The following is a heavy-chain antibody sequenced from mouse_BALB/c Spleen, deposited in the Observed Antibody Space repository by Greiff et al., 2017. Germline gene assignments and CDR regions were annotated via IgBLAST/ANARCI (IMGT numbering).Heavy chain of an antibody. CDR3: ARDDGYYVAY. D-gene: IGHD2-3*01. Sequence: VQLQQSGPGLVKPSQSLSLTCSVTGYSITSGYYWNWIRQFPGNKLEWMGYISYDGSNNYNPSLKNRISITRDTSKNQFFLKLNSVTTEDTATYYCARDDGYYVAYWGQGTLVTVSA. J-gene: IGHJ3*01. CDR1: GYSITSGYY. V-gene: IGHV3-6*02. CDR2: ISYDGSN.